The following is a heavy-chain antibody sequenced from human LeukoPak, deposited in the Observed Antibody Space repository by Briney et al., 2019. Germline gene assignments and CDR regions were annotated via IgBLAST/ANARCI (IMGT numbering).Heavy chain of an antibody. CDR3: AKDSGLDY. J-gene: IGHJ4*02. V-gene: IGHV3-30*18. CDR1: GFTFSSYG. CDR2: ISYDGSNK. Sequence: GGSLRLFCAASGFTFSSYGMHWVRQAPGKGLEWVAVISYDGSNKYYADSVKGRFTISRDNSKNTLYLQMNSLRAEDTAVYYCAKDSGLDYWGQGTLVTVSS.